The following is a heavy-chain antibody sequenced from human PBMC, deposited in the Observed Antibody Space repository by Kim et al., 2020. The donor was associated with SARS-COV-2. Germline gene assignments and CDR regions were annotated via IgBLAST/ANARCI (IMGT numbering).Heavy chain of an antibody. J-gene: IGHJ5*01. CDR2: ISYDGSNK. CDR3: ARGGASLLWFGELS. V-gene: IGHV3-30*04. D-gene: IGHD3-10*01. CDR1: GFTFSSYA. Sequence: GGSLRLSCAASGFTFSSYAMHWVRQAPGKGLEWVAVISYDGSNKYYADSVKGRFTISRDNSKNTLYLQMNSLRAEDTAVHYCARGGASLLWFGELSWG.